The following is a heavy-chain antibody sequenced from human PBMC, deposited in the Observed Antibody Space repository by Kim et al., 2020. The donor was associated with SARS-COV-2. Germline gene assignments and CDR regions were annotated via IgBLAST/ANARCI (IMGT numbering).Heavy chain of an antibody. CDR3: ARDMKRYSGYENFDY. D-gene: IGHD5-12*01. Sequence: PSLKSRVTISVDTSKNQFSLKLSSVTAADTAVYYCARDMKRYSGYENFDYWGQGTLVTVSS. V-gene: IGHV4-39*07. J-gene: IGHJ4*02.